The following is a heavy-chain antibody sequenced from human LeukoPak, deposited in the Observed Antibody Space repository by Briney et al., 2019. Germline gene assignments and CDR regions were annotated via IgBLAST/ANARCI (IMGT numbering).Heavy chain of an antibody. CDR3: ADPGAGF. CDR1: GFTFSDFW. Sequence: GGSLRLSCEASGFTFSDFWMSWVRQAPGKGLEWVANIKQNGSEIDYVDSVKGRFTISRDNARNSLYLQMDMLRVGDTAMYYCADPGAGFWGQGTLVTVSS. V-gene: IGHV3-7*01. J-gene: IGHJ4*02. CDR2: IKQNGSEI. D-gene: IGHD4-17*01.